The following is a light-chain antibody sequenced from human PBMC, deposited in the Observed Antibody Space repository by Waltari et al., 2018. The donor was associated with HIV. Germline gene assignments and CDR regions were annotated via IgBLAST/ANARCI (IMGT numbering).Light chain of an antibody. J-gene: IGLJ3*02. CDR1: ALPTKY. Sequence: SYQLTQPPSVSVSPGQTATITCSGDALPTKYTYWYQQKSGQAPVLVIYEDRKRPSGIPERFSGSSSGTMATLSVSGAQGEDEADYYCYSMDPSGNLKAVFGGGTKLTVL. V-gene: IGLV3-10*01. CDR3: YSMDPSGNLKAV. CDR2: EDR.